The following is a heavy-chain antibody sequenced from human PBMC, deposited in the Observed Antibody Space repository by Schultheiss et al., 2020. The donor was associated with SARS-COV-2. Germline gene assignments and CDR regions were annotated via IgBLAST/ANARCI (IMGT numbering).Heavy chain of an antibody. V-gene: IGHV3-30*03. D-gene: IGHD6-13*01. CDR2: ISYDGSNK. CDR3: ARVLTYSSSWYTRTYAYYFDY. J-gene: IGHJ4*02. Sequence: GESLKISCAASGFTFSSYAMSWVRQAPGKGLEWVAVISYDGSNKYYADSVKGRFTISRDNSKNTLYLQMNSLRAEDTAVYYCARVLTYSSSWYTRTYAYYFDYWGQGTLVTVSS. CDR1: GFTFSSYA.